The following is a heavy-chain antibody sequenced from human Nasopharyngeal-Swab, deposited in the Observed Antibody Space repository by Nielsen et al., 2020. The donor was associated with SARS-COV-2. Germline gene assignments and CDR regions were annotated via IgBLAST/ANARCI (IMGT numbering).Heavy chain of an antibody. CDR3: AKDEPYYDSSGYNYYYYYYMDV. D-gene: IGHD3-22*01. J-gene: IGHJ6*03. CDR2: ISGSGGST. CDR1: GFPFISYA. V-gene: IGHV3-23*01. Sequence: GESLKISRAPSGFPFISYAMSWVRQAPGNGLEWVSAISGSGGSTYYADSVKGRFTISRDNSKNTLYLQMNSLRAEDTAVYYCAKDEPYYDSSGYNYYYYYYMDVWGKGTTVTVSS.